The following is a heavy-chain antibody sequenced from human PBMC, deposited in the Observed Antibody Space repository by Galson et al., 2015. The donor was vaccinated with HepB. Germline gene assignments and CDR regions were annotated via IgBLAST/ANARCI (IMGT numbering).Heavy chain of an antibody. D-gene: IGHD4-23*01. CDR3: ARHDYGGNYYYGMDV. CDR2: IYSDGGT. V-gene: IGHV3-53*01. CDR1: GFTVNSYY. J-gene: IGHJ6*02. Sequence: SLRLSCAASGFTVNSYYMSWVRQAPGRGLEWVSFIYSDGGTYYADSVKGRFTISRDNSKNTLYLQMNSLRAEDTAVYYCARHDYGGNYYYGMDVWGQGTTVTVTS.